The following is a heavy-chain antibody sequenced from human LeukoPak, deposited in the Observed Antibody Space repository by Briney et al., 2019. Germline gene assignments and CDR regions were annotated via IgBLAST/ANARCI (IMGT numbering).Heavy chain of an antibody. V-gene: IGHV1-2*02. CDR1: GYTFTGYY. CDR2: INPNSGGT. CDR3: ARMECSSTSCYNRYYYYGMDV. Sequence: ASVKVSCKASGYTFTGYYMHWVQQAPGQGLEWMGWINPNSGGTNYAQKFQGRVTMTRDTSISTAYMELSRLRSDDTAVYYCARMECSSTSCYNRYYYYGMDVWGQGTTVTVSS. D-gene: IGHD2-2*02. J-gene: IGHJ6*02.